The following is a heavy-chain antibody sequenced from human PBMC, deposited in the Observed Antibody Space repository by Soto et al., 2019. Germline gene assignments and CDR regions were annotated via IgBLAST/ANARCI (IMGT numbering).Heavy chain of an antibody. V-gene: IGHV3-48*01. CDR2: ISRSSSTI. CDR3: ARYPPRIWSVYYREFDY. Sequence: EVQLVESGGGLVQPGGSLRLSCAASGFTFSSYSMNWVRQAPGKGLEWVSYISRSSSTIYYADSVKGRFTISRDNAKNSRYMQMNSLRAEDTAVDYCARYPPRIWSVYYREFDYWRQGTLITVTS. CDR1: GFTFSSYS. J-gene: IGHJ4*02. D-gene: IGHD3-3*01.